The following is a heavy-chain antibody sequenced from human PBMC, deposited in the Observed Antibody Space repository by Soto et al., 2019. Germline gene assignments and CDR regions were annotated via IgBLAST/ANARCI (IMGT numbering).Heavy chain of an antibody. D-gene: IGHD6-13*01. Sequence: SVKVSCKASGGTFSSYAISWVRQAPGQGLEWMGGIMPIFGTANYAQKFQGRVTITADESTSTAYMELSSLRSEDTAVYYCARDPPITVAAAGGRNWSEPWGQGTLVTVSS. V-gene: IGHV1-69*13. CDR1: GGTFSSYA. J-gene: IGHJ5*02. CDR2: IMPIFGTA. CDR3: ARDPPITVAAAGGRNWSEP.